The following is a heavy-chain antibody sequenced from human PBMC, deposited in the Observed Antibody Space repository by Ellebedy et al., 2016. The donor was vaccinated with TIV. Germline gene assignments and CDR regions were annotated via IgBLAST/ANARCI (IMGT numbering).Heavy chain of an antibody. Sequence: AASVKVSCKASGYTFTSYAIHWVRQAPGQRLEWMGWINAGNGNTKYSQNFQGRVTITRDTSASTAYMELSSLRSEDTAVYYCARVGYYDFWSGYYYNWFDPWGQGTLVTVSS. D-gene: IGHD3-3*01. J-gene: IGHJ5*02. CDR3: ARVGYYDFWSGYYYNWFDP. V-gene: IGHV1-3*01. CDR2: INAGNGNT. CDR1: GYTFTSYA.